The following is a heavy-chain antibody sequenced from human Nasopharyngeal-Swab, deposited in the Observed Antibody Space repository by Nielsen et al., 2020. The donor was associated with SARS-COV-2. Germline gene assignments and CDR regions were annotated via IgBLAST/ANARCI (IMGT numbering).Heavy chain of an antibody. V-gene: IGHV1-69*13. J-gene: IGHJ6*02. CDR3: ARGLSEYSSSSDVSGYYYGMDV. D-gene: IGHD6-6*01. CDR2: IIPIFGTA. Sequence: SVKVSCKASGGTFSSYAINWVRQAPGQGLEWMGGIIPIFGTANYAQKFQGRVTITADESTSTVYMELSSLRSEDTAVYYCARGLSEYSSSSDVSGYYYGMDVWGQGTTVTVSS. CDR1: GGTFSSYA.